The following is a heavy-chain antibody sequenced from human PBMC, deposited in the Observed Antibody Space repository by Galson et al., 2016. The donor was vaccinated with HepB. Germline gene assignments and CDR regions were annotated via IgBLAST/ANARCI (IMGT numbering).Heavy chain of an antibody. CDR2: IYPGDSNT. D-gene: IGHD5-24*01. V-gene: IGHV5-51*01. CDR3: ARHLGWRQPVDAFDI. J-gene: IGHJ3*02. CDR1: SYSFSTYW. Sequence: QSGAEVKKPGESLKISCKGSSYSFSTYWIGWVRQMPGKGLEWMGIIYPGDSNTRYSPSFQGLVTFSADTSKNTAYLQWSTLRASDTAIYYCARHLGWRQPVDAFDIWGQGTLVTVSS.